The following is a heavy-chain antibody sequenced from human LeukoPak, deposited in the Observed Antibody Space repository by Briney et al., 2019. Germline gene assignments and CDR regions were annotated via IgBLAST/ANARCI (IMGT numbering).Heavy chain of an antibody. Sequence: ASVKVSCKASGYTFTGYYMHWVRQAPGQGLEWMGWINPNSGGTNYAQKFQGRVTMTRDTSISTAYMELSRLRSDDTAVYYCARDITGTTGLGVDAFDIWGQGTMVTVSS. J-gene: IGHJ3*02. CDR1: GYTFTGYY. CDR3: ARDITGTTGLGVDAFDI. D-gene: IGHD1-20*01. V-gene: IGHV1-2*02. CDR2: INPNSGGT.